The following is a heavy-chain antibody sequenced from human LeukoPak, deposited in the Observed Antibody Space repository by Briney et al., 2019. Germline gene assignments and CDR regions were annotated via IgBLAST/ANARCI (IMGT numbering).Heavy chain of an antibody. CDR2: ISSSGSDM. J-gene: IGHJ4*02. V-gene: IGHV3-21*01. D-gene: IGHD3-22*01. CDR1: GFTFSSYT. CDR3: ARGPPYYDRSGYYSISDY. Sequence: GGSLRLSCSASGFTFSSYTMNWVRQAPGKGLEWVSSISSSGSDMYYADSVKGRFTIARDSAKNSLYLQMNSLRAEDTAVYYCARGPPYYDRSGYYSISDYWGQGTLVTVSS.